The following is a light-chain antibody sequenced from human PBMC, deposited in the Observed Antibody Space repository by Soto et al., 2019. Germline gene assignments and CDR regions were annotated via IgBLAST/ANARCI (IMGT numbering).Light chain of an antibody. CDR1: QSISSW. J-gene: IGKJ2*01. CDR2: DPS. Sequence: DIQMTQSPSTLYASVGDRVTITCRASQSISSWLAWYQQKPGKAPKLLIYDPSSLESGVPSRFSGSGSGTEFTLTISSLQPDDFATYYCQQYNSYPYTFGQWTKLEIK. CDR3: QQYNSYPYT. V-gene: IGKV1-5*01.